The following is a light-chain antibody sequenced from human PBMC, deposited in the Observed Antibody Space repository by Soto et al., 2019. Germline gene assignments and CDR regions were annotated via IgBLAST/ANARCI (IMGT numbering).Light chain of an antibody. CDR1: SSNIGNNA. Sequence: QSVLTQPPSVSEAPRQRVTISCSGSSSNIGNNAVNWYQQLPGKAPKLLIYYDDLLPSGVSDRFSGSKSGTSASLAISGLQSEDEADYDCAAWDDSRNAVVFGGGTKLTVL. CDR3: AAWDDSRNAVV. V-gene: IGLV1-36*01. CDR2: YDD. J-gene: IGLJ2*01.